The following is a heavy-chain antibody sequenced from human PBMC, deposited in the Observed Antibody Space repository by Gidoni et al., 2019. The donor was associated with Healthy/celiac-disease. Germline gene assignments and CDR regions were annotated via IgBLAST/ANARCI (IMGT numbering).Heavy chain of an antibody. J-gene: IGHJ4*02. D-gene: IGHD3-16*02. CDR2: SSWNSGSI. CDR3: AKEAYDYVWGSYRYTRGIFDY. Sequence: EVQLVESGGGLVQPGRSLRLSCAASGFTFDDYALHCVRQAPGKGLEWVSGSSWNSGSIGYADSVKGRFTISRDNAKNSLYLQMNSLRAEDTALYYCAKEAYDYVWGSYRYTRGIFDYWGQGTLVTVSS. CDR1: GFTFDDYA. V-gene: IGHV3-9*01.